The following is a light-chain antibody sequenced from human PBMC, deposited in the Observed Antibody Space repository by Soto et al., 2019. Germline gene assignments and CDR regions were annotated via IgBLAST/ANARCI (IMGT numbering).Light chain of an antibody. CDR2: EVS. CDR1: SSDVGGYNY. Sequence: QSALTQPASVSGSPGQSITISCTGTSSDVGGYNYVSWYQQHPGKAPKLMIYEVSNRPSGVSNRFSGSKFGNTASLTISGLQAEDEADDYCSSYTSSSTLVFGGGTKLTVL. V-gene: IGLV2-14*01. CDR3: SSYTSSSTLV. J-gene: IGLJ3*02.